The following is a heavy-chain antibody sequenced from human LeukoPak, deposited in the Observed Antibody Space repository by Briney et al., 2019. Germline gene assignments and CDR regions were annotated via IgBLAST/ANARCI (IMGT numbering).Heavy chain of an antibody. D-gene: IGHD2-15*01. V-gene: IGHV3-23*01. CDR3: ARGKAGVVVVAAQLDY. Sequence: PGGSLRLSCAASGFTFSSYAMSWVRQAPGKGLEWVSAISGSGGSTYYADSVKGRFTISRDNSKNTLYLQMNSLRAEDTAVYYCARGKAGVVVVAAQLDYWGQGTLVTVSS. CDR1: GFTFSSYA. CDR2: ISGSGGST. J-gene: IGHJ4*02.